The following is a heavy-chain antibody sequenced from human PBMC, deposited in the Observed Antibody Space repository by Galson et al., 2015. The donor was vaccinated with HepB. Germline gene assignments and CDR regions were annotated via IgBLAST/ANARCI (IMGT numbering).Heavy chain of an antibody. V-gene: IGHV3-23*01. CDR3: AKDGIMVANNPYHFHY. CDR2: ITSSGGNS. CDR1: GFSFTRYA. J-gene: IGHJ4*02. D-gene: IGHD2-15*01. Sequence: SLRLSCAASGFSFTRYAMTWVRQAPGKGLEWVSSITSSGGNSYYTDSVKGRFTVSRDNSKNTLLLQLNSLRAEETAMYLCAKDGIMVANNPYHFHYWGQGTLVTVSS.